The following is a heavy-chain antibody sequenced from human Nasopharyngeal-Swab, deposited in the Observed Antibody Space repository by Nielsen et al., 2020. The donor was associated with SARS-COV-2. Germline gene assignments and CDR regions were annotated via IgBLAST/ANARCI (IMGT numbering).Heavy chain of an antibody. CDR2: ISGSGDST. Sequence: VRQAPGKGLEWASVISGSGDSTYYADSVKGRFTISRDNSKNTVYLQMNSLRAEDTAVYYCAKTLGQQLGYYYYYYMDVWGKGTTVTVSS. CDR3: AKTLGQQLGYYYYYYMDV. V-gene: IGHV3-23*01. D-gene: IGHD6-13*01. J-gene: IGHJ6*03.